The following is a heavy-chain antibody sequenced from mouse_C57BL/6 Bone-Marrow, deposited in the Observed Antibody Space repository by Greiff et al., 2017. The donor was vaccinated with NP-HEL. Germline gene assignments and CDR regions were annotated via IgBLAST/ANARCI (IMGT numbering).Heavy chain of an antibody. D-gene: IGHD5-5*01. CDR1: GYSITSGYY. J-gene: IGHJ1*03. CDR2: ISYDGSN. V-gene: IGHV3-6*01. CDR3: ASLYLDWYFDV. Sequence: EESGPGLVKPSQSLSLTCSVTGYSITSGYYWNWIRQFPGNKLEWMGYISYDGSNNYNPSLKNRISITRDTSKNQFFLKLNSVTTEDTATYYCASLYLDWYFDVWGTGTTVTVSS.